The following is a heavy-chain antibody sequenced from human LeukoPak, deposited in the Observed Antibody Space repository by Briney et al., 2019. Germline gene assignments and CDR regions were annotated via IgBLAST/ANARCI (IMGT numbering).Heavy chain of an antibody. CDR1: GYSFTNYW. CDR2: INPGDSDT. V-gene: IGHV5-51*01. Sequence: GESLKISCKGSGYSFTNYWIGWVRQMPGKGLEWMGLINPGDSDTRYSPSFQGQVTISADKSISTAYLQWSSLKASDTAMYYCARLGIEGDGYNPDYFDYWGQGTLVTVSS. CDR3: ARLGIEGDGYNPDYFDY. D-gene: IGHD5-24*01. J-gene: IGHJ4*02.